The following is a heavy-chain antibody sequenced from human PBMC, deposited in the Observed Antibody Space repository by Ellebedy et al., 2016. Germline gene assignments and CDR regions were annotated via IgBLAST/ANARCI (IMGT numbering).Heavy chain of an antibody. V-gene: IGHV3-23*01. J-gene: IGHJ4*02. CDR3: ARDDFWSGYYEFDY. CDR2: ISGSGGSS. D-gene: IGHD3-3*01. CDR1: GFTFKNYA. Sequence: GGSLRLSXASSGFTFKNYAMSWVRQAPGKGLEWVSGISGSGGSSYYADSVKGRFTISRDNAKNSLYLQMNSLRDEDTAVYYCARDDFWSGYYEFDYWGQGTLVSVSS.